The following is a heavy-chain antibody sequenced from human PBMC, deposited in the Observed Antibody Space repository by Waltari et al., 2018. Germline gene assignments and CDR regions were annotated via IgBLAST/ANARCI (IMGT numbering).Heavy chain of an antibody. J-gene: IGHJ4*02. CDR2: TYHDGTT. V-gene: IGHV4-38-2*01. CDR3: MRQALGYCTSAACRRLES. CDR1: AYAVNSGFY. D-gene: IGHD2-8*02. Sequence: QIQLQESGPGLLEPSETLSLTCDVSAYAVNSGFYWGGIRQPPGRGLEWIGTTYHDGTTFYNPTLKSRLTISMDTSKNQFFLKVNSVTAADTAMYYCMRQALGYCTSAACRRLESWGQGTLVTVSS.